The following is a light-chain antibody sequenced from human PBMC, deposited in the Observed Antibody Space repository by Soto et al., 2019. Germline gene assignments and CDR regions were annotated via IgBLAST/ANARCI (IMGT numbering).Light chain of an antibody. J-gene: IGKJ1*01. CDR1: QTISSW. Sequence: DIPGTQCPTKLTESVADRVTITCRASQTISSWLAWYQQKPGKAPKLLIYKASTLKSGVPSRFSGSGSGTEFTLTTSMQPDDFSAYYCQQPFRIFPWTFGQGTKVDIK. V-gene: IGKV1-5*03. CDR2: KAS. CDR3: QQPFRIFPWT.